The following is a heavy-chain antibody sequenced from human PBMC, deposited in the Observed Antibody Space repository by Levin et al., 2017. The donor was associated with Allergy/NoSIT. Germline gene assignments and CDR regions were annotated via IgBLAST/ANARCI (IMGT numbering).Heavy chain of an antibody. CDR2: IYSGGST. D-gene: IGHD3-10*01. CDR1: GFTVSSHY. V-gene: IGHV3-66*01. CDR3: ASVPGGSGSQIIDY. J-gene: IGHJ4*02. Sequence: RGESLKISCAASGFTVSSHYMSWVRQAPGKGLEWVSVIYSGGSTYYADSVKGRFTISRDNSKNTLYLQMNSLRAEDTAVYYCASVPGGSGSQIIDYWGQGTLVTVSS.